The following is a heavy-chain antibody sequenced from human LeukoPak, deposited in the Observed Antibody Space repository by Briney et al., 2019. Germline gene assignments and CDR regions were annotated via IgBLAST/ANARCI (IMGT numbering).Heavy chain of an antibody. Sequence: ASVKVSCKASGYTFTGYYMHWVRQAPGQGLEWMGWINPNSGGTNYPQKFQGWVTMTRDTSISTAYMELSRLRSDDTAVYYCASSTKWGLLYGMDVWGQGTTVTVSS. J-gene: IGHJ6*02. CDR1: GYTFTGYY. V-gene: IGHV1-2*04. D-gene: IGHD1-26*01. CDR3: ASSTKWGLLYGMDV. CDR2: INPNSGGT.